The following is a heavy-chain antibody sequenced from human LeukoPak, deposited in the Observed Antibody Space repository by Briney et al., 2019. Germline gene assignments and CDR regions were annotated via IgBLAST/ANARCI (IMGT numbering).Heavy chain of an antibody. CDR3: ARDYNWGSDAFDI. CDR1: GFTFRSYW. CDR2: VNTDGSST. Sequence: GGSLRLSCAASGFTFRSYWMHWVRQAPGKGLVWISRVNTDGSSTDYADSVKGRFTISRDNAKNTLYLQMSSLRAEDTAVYYCARDYNWGSDAFDIWGHGTMVTVSS. J-gene: IGHJ3*02. V-gene: IGHV3-74*01. D-gene: IGHD5-24*01.